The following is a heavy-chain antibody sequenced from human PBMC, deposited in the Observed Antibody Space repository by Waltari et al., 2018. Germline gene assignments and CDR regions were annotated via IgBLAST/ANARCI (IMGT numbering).Heavy chain of an antibody. D-gene: IGHD6-19*01. V-gene: IGHV3-7*04. J-gene: IGHJ3*02. CDR3: ARPFRSGWYDGSFDI. Sequence: EVQLVESGGGLVQPGGSLRLSCAASGFTFSSYWMTWVRRAPGKVLELVANIKQDVSAKSYDEAVKGRFVISRDNAENSLSLQMNSLKAEDTAVYYCARPFRSGWYDGSFDIWGQGTMVTVSS. CDR2: IKQDVSAK. CDR1: GFTFSSYW.